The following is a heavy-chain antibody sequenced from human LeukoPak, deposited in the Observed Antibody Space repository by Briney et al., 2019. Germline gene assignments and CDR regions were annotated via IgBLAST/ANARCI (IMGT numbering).Heavy chain of an antibody. V-gene: IGHV1-69*04. J-gene: IGHJ4*02. CDR2: IIPILGIA. Sequence: SVTVSCKASGGTFSSYAISWVRQAPGQGLEWMGKIIPILGIANYAQKFQGRVTITADKSTSTAYMELSSLRSEDTAVYYCARERRDYGGYFDYWGQGTLVTVSS. CDR1: GGTFSSYA. D-gene: IGHD4-17*01. CDR3: ARERRDYGGYFDY.